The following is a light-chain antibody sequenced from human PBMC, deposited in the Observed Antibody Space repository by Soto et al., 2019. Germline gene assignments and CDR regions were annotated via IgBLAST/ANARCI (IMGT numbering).Light chain of an antibody. CDR2: SNN. V-gene: IGLV1-44*01. CDR1: SSNIGSNP. Sequence: QSVLTQPPSASATPGQRVTISCSGSSSNIGSNPVNWYQQLPGTAPKVLIYSNNQRPSGVPDRFSGSKSGTSASLAIRGLQSEDEADYYWAAWDDSLRGWVFGGGTKLTVL. J-gene: IGLJ2*01. CDR3: AAWDDSLRGWV.